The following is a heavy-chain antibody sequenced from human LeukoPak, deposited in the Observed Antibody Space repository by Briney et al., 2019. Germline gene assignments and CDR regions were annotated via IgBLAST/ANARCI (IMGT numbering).Heavy chain of an antibody. CDR3: ARDLVMAYGDYLRSDY. V-gene: IGHV1-69*05. CDR1: GGTFSSYA. D-gene: IGHD4-17*01. J-gene: IGHJ4*02. CDR2: IIPIFGTA. Sequence: GASVKVSCKASGGTFSSYAISWVRQAPGQGLEWMGRIIPIFGTANYAQKFQGRVTITTDESTSTAYMELSSLRSEDTAVYYCARDLVMAYGDYLRSDYGGQGTLVTVSS.